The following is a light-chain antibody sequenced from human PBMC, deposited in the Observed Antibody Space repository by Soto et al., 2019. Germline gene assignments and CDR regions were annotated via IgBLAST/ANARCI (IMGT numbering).Light chain of an antibody. V-gene: IGLV7-43*01. Sequence: QAVVTQEPSLTVSPGGTVTLTCASSTVAVTSGYYPNWFQQKPGQPPRALIYSTTYKHSWTPARFSGSLLGGKAALTLSGVQPEDEADYYCLLFYGDGVVFGGGTQLTVL. J-gene: IGLJ2*01. CDR3: LLFYGDGVV. CDR1: TVAVTSGYY. CDR2: STT.